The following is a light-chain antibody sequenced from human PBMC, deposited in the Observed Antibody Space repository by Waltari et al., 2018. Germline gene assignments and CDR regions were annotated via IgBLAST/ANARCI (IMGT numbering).Light chain of an antibody. V-gene: IGKV3-11*01. Sequence: EIVLTHSPATLSLSPGKRATLSCKASQSISSYLAWFQQKPGQAPRLLIHTASNRATGIPARFRGSGSGTDFTLTIRSLEPEDFAVYYCQQRSNWSTTLGKGTKLEI. CDR2: TAS. J-gene: IGKJ2*01. CDR1: QSISSY. CDR3: QQRSNWSTT.